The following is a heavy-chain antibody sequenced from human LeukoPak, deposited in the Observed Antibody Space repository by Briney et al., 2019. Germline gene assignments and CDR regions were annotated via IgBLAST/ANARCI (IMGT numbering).Heavy chain of an antibody. CDR1: GGTFSSYA. V-gene: IGHV1-69*01. Sequence: ASVKVSCKASGGTFSSYAISWVRQAPGQGLEWMGGIIPIFGTANYAQKFQGRVTITADESTSTVYMELSSLRSEDTAVYYCAREKYYDFWSGYYSWFDPWGQGTLVTVSS. CDR2: IIPIFGTA. CDR3: AREKYYDFWSGYYSWFDP. D-gene: IGHD3-3*01. J-gene: IGHJ5*02.